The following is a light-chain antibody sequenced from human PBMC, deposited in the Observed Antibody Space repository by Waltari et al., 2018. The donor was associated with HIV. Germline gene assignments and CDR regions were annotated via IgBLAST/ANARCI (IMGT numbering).Light chain of an antibody. CDR1: RSNIGNNY. V-gene: IGLV1-51*01. CDR2: DND. J-gene: IGLJ2*01. Sequence: QSVLTQPPSVSAAPGQKVTISCSGSRSNIGNNYVSWYQQLPGTAPKLLIYDNDKRPSGIPDRFSGSKSGTSATLGITGLQTGDEADYYCGTWDGSLSAVVFGGGTKLTVL. CDR3: GTWDGSLSAVV.